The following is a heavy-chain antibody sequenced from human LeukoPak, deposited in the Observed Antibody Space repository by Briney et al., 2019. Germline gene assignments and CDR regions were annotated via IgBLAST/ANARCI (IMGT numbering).Heavy chain of an antibody. CDR3: TRDRSGHYYNWFDP. Sequence: GGSLRLSCTASGFTFGDYTMNWVRQAPGKGLEWVGFIRSKAYGGTTEYAASVKGRFTISRDDSKTIAYLQMSGLKTEDTALYYCTRDRSGHYYNWFDPWGQGTLVTVSS. CDR1: GFTFGDYT. D-gene: IGHD3-22*01. V-gene: IGHV3-49*04. J-gene: IGHJ5*02. CDR2: IRSKAYGGTT.